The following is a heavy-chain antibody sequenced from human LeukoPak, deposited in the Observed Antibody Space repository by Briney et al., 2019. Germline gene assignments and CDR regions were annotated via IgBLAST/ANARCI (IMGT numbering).Heavy chain of an antibody. CDR1: GGSLTSSDYW. D-gene: IGHD6-13*01. CDR3: ARRSSSWYFFED. Sequence: SETLSLTCTVSGGSLTSSDYWWAWIRLPPGRGLEWIGSIYYSGSTYYNPPLKSRATLSVDTSKNQFSLRLSSVTAADAAVYFCARRSSSWYFFEDGGQGTLVTVSS. CDR2: IYYSGST. J-gene: IGHJ4*02. V-gene: IGHV4-39*07.